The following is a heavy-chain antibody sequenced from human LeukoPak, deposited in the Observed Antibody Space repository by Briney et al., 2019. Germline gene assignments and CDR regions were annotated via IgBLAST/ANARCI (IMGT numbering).Heavy chain of an antibody. CDR3: AKGRAGNYYYDGSDY. CDR2: ISGSGSST. CDR1: GFTFSSYG. Sequence: GGSLRLSCAASGFTFSSYGMSWVRQAPGKGLEWVSAISGSGSSTYYAASVKGRFTISRDNSKNTLYLQMNSLRAEDTAVYYCAKGRAGNYYYDGSDYWGQGTLVTVSS. V-gene: IGHV3-23*01. J-gene: IGHJ4*02. D-gene: IGHD3-22*01.